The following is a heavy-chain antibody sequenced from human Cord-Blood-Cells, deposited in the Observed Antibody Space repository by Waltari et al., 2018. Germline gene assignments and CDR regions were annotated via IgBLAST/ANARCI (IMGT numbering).Heavy chain of an antibody. CDR1: GYTFTGYY. V-gene: IGHV1-2*02. CDR2: INPSSGGT. J-gene: IGHJ4*01. CDR3: AREISAGSPNFDY. D-gene: IGHD1-26*01. Sequence: QVQLVQSGAEVKKPGASVKVSCKASGYTFTGYYMHWVREAPGQGLEWMGWINPSSGGTNYAQKFQGRVAMTRDTSISTAYMELGRLRSDDTAVYCCAREISAGSPNFDYWGHGTLVTVSS.